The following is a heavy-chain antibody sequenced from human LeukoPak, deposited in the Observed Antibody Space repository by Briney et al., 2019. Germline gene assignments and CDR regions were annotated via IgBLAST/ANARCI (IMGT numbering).Heavy chain of an antibody. V-gene: IGHV3-21*01. CDR3: ARVGRSAVVAATPASNNWFDP. D-gene: IGHD2-15*01. CDR1: GFAFSSYS. J-gene: IGHJ5*02. Sequence: GGSLRLSCAASGFAFSSYSMNWVRQAPGKGLEWVSSISSSSSYIYYADSVKGRFTISRDNAKNSLYLQMNSLRAEDTAVYYCARVGRSAVVAATPASNNWFDPWGQGTLVTVSS. CDR2: ISSSSSYI.